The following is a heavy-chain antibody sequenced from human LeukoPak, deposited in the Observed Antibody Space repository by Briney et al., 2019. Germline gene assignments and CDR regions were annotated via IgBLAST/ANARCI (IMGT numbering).Heavy chain of an antibody. CDR1: GFTFSSYA. J-gene: IGHJ4*02. CDR2: ISGSGDST. V-gene: IGHV3-23*01. CDR3: AKRGAEVGTTVAPGDY. Sequence: GGSLRLSCAASGFTFSSYAMSWVRQAPGKGLEWVSAISGSGDSTYYADSVKGQFAISRDNSKNTLYLQMNSLRAEDTAIYYCAKRGAEVGTTVAPGDYWGQGTLVTVSS. D-gene: IGHD1-26*01.